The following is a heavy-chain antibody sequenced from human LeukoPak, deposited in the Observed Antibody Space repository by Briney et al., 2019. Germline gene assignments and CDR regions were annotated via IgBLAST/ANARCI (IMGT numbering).Heavy chain of an antibody. CDR2: ISSSSSYI. D-gene: IGHD1-7*01. Sequence: GGSLRVSCAASGFTFSSYSMNWVRQAPGKGLEWVSSISSSSSYIYYAHSVKGRFTISRDKAKNSLYLQMNSLRAEDTAVYYCARDVNYDAFDIWGQGTMVTVSS. CDR1: GFTFSSYS. CDR3: ARDVNYDAFDI. V-gene: IGHV3-21*01. J-gene: IGHJ3*02.